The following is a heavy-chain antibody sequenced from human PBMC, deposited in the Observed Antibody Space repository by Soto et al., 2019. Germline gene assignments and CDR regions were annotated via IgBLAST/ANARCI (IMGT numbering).Heavy chain of an antibody. CDR1: GFSVSSNY. J-gene: IGHJ3*02. CDR2: MYSGGHT. CDR3: ARDDGLSSTNVKAFDI. Sequence: SGGSLRLSCAASGFSVSSNYMTWVRQAPGKGLEWVSVMYSGGHTYYADSVKGRFTISRDNAKKLLYLQMDSLRAEDTAVYYCARDDGLSSTNVKAFDIWGQGTKVTVSS. D-gene: IGHD2-2*01. V-gene: IGHV3-66*01.